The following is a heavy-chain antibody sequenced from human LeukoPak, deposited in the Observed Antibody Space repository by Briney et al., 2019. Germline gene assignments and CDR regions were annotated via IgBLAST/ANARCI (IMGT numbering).Heavy chain of an antibody. CDR3: ARGLGESSSFPFYYYYYGMDV. V-gene: IGHV1-8*01. CDR1: GYTFTSYD. J-gene: IGHJ6*02. Sequence: ASVKVSCKASGYTFTSYDINWVRQATGQGLEWMGWMNPNSGNTGYAQKFQGRVTMTRNTSISTAYMELSSLRSEDTAVYYCARGLGESSSFPFYYYYYGMDVWGQGTTVTVSS. D-gene: IGHD6-6*01. CDR2: MNPNSGNT.